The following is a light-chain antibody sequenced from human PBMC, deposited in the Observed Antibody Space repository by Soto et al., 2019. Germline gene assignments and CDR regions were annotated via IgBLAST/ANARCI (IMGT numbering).Light chain of an antibody. V-gene: IGKV1-27*01. CDR3: QKYDRDPELS. J-gene: IGKJ4*01. Sequence: DIQMTQSPSSLSASVGDRVTITCRASQGISNYLAWYQQKPGKVPKLLIYAASTLQSEVPSRFSGSGSGADFTLVISSLQPEDVATYYGQKYDRDPELSFGGGTKGEIK. CDR1: QGISNY. CDR2: AAS.